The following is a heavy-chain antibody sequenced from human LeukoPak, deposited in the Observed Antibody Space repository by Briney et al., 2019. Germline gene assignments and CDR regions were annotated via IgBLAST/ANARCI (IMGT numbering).Heavy chain of an antibody. CDR3: ASGPHMAAAGTGY. V-gene: IGHV1-69*05. D-gene: IGHD6-13*01. J-gene: IGHJ4*02. Sequence: SVKVSCKASGGTFSSYAISWVRQAPGQGLEWMGGIIPIFGTANYAQKFQGRVTITTDESTSTAYMELSSLRSEDTAVYYCASGPHMAAAGTGYWGQGTLVTVSS. CDR1: GGTFSSYA. CDR2: IIPIFGTA.